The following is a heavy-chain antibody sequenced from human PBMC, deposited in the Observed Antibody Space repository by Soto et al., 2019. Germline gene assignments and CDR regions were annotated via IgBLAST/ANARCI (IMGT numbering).Heavy chain of an antibody. Sequence: ASVKVSCKASGYTFTGYYMHCVRQAPGQGLEWMGWINPNSGGTNYAQKFQGWVTMTRDTSISTAYMELSRLRSDDTAVYYCARAQGLNWFDPWGQGTLVTVSS. J-gene: IGHJ5*02. CDR3: ARAQGLNWFDP. V-gene: IGHV1-2*04. CDR2: INPNSGGT. CDR1: GYTFTGYY.